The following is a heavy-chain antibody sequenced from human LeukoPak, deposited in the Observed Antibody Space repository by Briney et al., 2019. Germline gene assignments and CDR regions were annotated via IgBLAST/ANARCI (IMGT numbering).Heavy chain of an antibody. J-gene: IGHJ4*02. Sequence: GGSLRLSCLASGYTFSSYSINWVRQAPGQGLEWVSSISVRSNYIYCADSVRGRFRISRDDARDSLYLQMNSLRAEDTAVYYCVRLRRNSDTSGFYYYYDFWGQGTLVTVSS. CDR1: GYTFSSYS. D-gene: IGHD3-22*01. V-gene: IGHV3-21*01. CDR2: ISVRSNYI. CDR3: VRLRRNSDTSGFYYYYDF.